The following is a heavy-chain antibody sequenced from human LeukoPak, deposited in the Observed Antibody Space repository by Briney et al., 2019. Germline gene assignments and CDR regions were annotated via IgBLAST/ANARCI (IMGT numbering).Heavy chain of an antibody. D-gene: IGHD6-19*01. CDR2: IIPIFGTA. CDR3: ARCIAVVPVCAFDI. CDR1: GGTFSSYA. V-gene: IGHV1-69*13. J-gene: IGHJ3*02. Sequence: ASVKVSCKASGGTFSSYAISWVRQAPGQGLEWMGGIIPIFGTANYAQKFQGRVTITADESTSTAYMELSSLRSDDTAVYYCARCIAVVPVCAFDIWGQGTMVTVSS.